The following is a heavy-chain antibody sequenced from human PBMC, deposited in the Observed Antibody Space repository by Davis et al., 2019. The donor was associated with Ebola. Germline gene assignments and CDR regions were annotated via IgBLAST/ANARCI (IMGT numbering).Heavy chain of an antibody. D-gene: IGHD3-3*01. CDR3: AREGGKGFLEWLSYYYYGMDV. CDR2: INPNSGGT. J-gene: IGHJ6*02. CDR1: GYTFTGYY. Sequence: ASVKVSCKASGYTFTGYYMHWVRQAPGQGLEWMGWINPNSGGTNYAQKFQGRVTMTRDTSISTAYMELNRLRSDDTAVYYCAREGGKGFLEWLSYYYYGMDVWGQGTTVTVSS. V-gene: IGHV1-2*02.